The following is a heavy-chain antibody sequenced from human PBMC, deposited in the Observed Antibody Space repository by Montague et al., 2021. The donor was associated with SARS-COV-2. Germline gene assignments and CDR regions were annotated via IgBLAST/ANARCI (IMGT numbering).Heavy chain of an antibody. D-gene: IGHD6-13*01. CDR2: IYYSGST. V-gene: IGHV4-39*01. CDR3: ARAFIAAAGTTSFDY. Sequence: SDTLSLTCTVSGGSISSSSYYWGWIRQPPGKGLEWIGSIYYSGSTYYDPSLKSRVTISVDTSKNQFSLKLSSVTAADTAVYYCARAFIAAAGTTSFDYWGRGTLVTVSS. CDR1: GGSISSSSYY. J-gene: IGHJ4*02.